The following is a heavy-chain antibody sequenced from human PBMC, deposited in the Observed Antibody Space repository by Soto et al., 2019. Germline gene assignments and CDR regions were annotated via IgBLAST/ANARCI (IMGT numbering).Heavy chain of an antibody. Sequence: QVQLVQSGAEVRKPGSSVKVSCKASGGTFSSYAISWVRQAPGQGLEWMGGIIPIFGTANYAQKFQGRVTITADESTSTAYTELSSLRSEDTAVYYCATMSDYDILTGYSDYWGQGTLVTVSS. J-gene: IGHJ4*02. CDR1: GGTFSSYA. CDR3: ATMSDYDILTGYSDY. D-gene: IGHD3-9*01. CDR2: IIPIFGTA. V-gene: IGHV1-69*01.